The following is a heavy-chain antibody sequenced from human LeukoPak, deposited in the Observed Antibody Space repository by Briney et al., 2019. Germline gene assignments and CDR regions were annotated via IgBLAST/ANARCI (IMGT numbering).Heavy chain of an antibody. V-gene: IGHV3-33*01. J-gene: IGHJ4*02. CDR3: ARELPPVVTYYFDY. Sequence: GGSLRLSCAASGFTLSSFGMHWVRQAPGKGLEWVAVIWYDGSNKYYADSVKGRFTISRDNSKNTLYLQMNSLGAEDTAVYYCARELPPVVTYYFDYWGQGTLVTVSS. CDR2: IWYDGSNK. CDR1: GFTLSSFG. D-gene: IGHD3-22*01.